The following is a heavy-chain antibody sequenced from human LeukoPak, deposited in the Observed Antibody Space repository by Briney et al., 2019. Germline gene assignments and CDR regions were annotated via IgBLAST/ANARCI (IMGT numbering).Heavy chain of an antibody. V-gene: IGHV3-30*04. CDR2: ISYDGSNK. CDR1: GFTFSSYA. CDR3: ATPHDTEYYFDY. J-gene: IGHJ4*02. Sequence: GGSLRLSCAASGFTFSSYAMHWVRQAPGKGLEWVAVISYDGSNKYYADSVKGRFTISRDNSKNTLYLQMNSLRAEDTAVYYCATPHDTEYYFDYWGQGTLVTVSS.